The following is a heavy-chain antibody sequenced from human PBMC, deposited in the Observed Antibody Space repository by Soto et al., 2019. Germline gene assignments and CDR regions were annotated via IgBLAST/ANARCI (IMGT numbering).Heavy chain of an antibody. J-gene: IGHJ6*03. V-gene: IGHV4-59*08. CDR3: ARNPLRSCGGGTCYQYYYYYYMDV. Sequence: SETLSLTCTVSGGSISSYYWSWFRQPPGKGLEWIGYIYYSGSTNYNPSLKSRVTISVDTSKNQFSLKLSSVTAADTAVYYCARNPLRSCGGGTCYQYYYYYYMDVWGKGPRVTASS. D-gene: IGHD2-15*01. CDR1: GGSISSYY. CDR2: IYYSGST.